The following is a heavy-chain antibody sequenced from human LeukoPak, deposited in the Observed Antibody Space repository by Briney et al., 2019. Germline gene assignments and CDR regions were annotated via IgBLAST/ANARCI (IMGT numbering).Heavy chain of an antibody. J-gene: IGHJ4*02. CDR2: INPNSGGT. D-gene: IGHD6-13*01. Sequence: ASVKVSCKASGYTFTGYYMHWVRQAPGQGLEWMGWINPNSGGTNYAQKFQGRVTMTRDTSISTAYMELSRLRSDDTAVYYCATVIDSSSWAWGYWGQGTLVTVSS. CDR1: GYTFTGYY. CDR3: ATVIDSSSWAWGY. V-gene: IGHV1-2*02.